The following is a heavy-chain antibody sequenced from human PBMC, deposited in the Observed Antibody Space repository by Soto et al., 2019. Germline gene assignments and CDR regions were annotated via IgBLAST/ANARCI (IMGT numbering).Heavy chain of an antibody. CDR3: ARQPRILTGYSGHFDS. J-gene: IGHJ4*02. V-gene: IGHV4-39*01. CDR2: IYYSGST. D-gene: IGHD3-9*01. Sequence: SETLSLTCTVSGGSISSSTYYWGWIRQPPGKGLEWIGSIYYSGSTYYNPSLESRVTISVDTSKNQFSLKLSSVTAADTAVYYCARQPRILTGYSGHFDSWGQGTLVTVSS. CDR1: GGSISSSTYY.